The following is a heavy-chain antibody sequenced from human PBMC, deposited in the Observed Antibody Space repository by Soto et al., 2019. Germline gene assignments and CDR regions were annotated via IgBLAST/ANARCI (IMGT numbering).Heavy chain of an antibody. J-gene: IGHJ6*02. CDR3: AGRGYSYLYYYYGMDV. Sequence: KPSETLSLTCTVSGGSISSYYWSWIRQPPGKGLEWIGYIYYSGSTNYNPSLKSRVTISVDTSKNQFSLKLSSVTAADTAVYYCAGRGYSYLYYYYGMDVWGQGTTVTVSS. D-gene: IGHD5-18*01. CDR2: IYYSGST. CDR1: GGSISSYY. V-gene: IGHV4-59*01.